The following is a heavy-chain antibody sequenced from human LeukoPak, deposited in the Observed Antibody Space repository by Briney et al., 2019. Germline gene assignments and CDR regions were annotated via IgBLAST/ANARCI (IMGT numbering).Heavy chain of an antibody. V-gene: IGHV3-23*01. Sequence: GGSLRLSCAASGFTFSSYAMSWVRQAPGKGLEWVSAISGSGGSTYYADSVKGRFTISRDNSKNTLYLQMNSLRAEDTAVYYCAKGALYAAMVTSNWFDPWGQGTLVTVSS. CDR3: AKGALYAAMVTSNWFDP. CDR1: GFTFSSYA. CDR2: ISGSGGST. J-gene: IGHJ5*02. D-gene: IGHD5-18*01.